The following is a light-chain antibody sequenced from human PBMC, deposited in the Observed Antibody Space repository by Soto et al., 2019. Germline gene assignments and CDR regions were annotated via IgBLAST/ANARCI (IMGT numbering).Light chain of an antibody. CDR1: SSDVGSYNL. Sequence: QSALTQPASVSGSPGQSITISCTGTSSDVGSYNLVSWYQQHPGKAPKLMIYEDNKRPSGVSNRFSASKSGYTASLTISGLQAEDEADYYCCSYARTSTYVFGSGTKVTVL. CDR2: EDN. V-gene: IGLV2-23*01. J-gene: IGLJ1*01. CDR3: CSYARTSTYV.